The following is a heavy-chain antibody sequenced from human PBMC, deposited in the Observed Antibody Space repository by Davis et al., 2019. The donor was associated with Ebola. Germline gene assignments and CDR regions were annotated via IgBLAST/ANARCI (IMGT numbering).Heavy chain of an antibody. J-gene: IGHJ6*04. D-gene: IGHD2-2*02. CDR2: ISYDGSDK. CDR1: GFTFSRYA. CDR3: AKDNAVPAAIDLYYYYYGVDV. V-gene: IGHV3-30*04. Sequence: GESLKISCAASGFTFSRYAMHWVRQAPGKGLEWVAVISYDGSDKYYADSVQGRFTISRDDSKNTLFLQMNSLRAEDTAVYYCAKDNAVPAAIDLYYYYYGVDVWGKGTTVTVSS.